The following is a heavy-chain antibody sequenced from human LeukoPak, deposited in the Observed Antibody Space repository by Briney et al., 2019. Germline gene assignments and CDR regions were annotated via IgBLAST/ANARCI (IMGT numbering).Heavy chain of an antibody. CDR2: ISSSGSTI. CDR1: GFTFSSYE. V-gene: IGHV3-48*03. Sequence: PGGSLRLSCAASGFTFSSYEMNWVRQAPGKGLEWVSYISSSGSTIYYADSVKGRFTISRDNAKNSQYLQMNSLRAEDTAVYYCARESPIAAAGDYWGQGTLVTVSS. J-gene: IGHJ4*02. D-gene: IGHD6-13*01. CDR3: ARESPIAAAGDY.